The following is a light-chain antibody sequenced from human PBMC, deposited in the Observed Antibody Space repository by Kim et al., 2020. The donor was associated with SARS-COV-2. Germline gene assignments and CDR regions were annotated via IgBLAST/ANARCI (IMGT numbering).Light chain of an antibody. J-gene: IGKJ4*01. CDR2: TAS. Sequence: ASVGGRVTISCLASQSISSWLASYQRKPGKAPKVLSYTASSLQSGVPSRLSGSGSGTDFSLTIRSLLPEEFATYYSQRANSCPLTFGGGTKVDIK. CDR1: QSISSW. V-gene: IGKV1-12*01. CDR3: QRANSCPLT.